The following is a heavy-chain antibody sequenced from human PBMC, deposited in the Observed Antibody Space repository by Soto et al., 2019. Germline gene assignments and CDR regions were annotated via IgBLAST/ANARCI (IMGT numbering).Heavy chain of an antibody. V-gene: IGHV4-59*01. CDR3: ARRYGGNFDF. CDR1: GGPISSYY. D-gene: IGHD1-26*01. J-gene: IGHJ4*02. Sequence: QVQLQESGPGLVKPSETLSLTCTVSGGPISSYYWSWIRQPPGKGLEWIGYIYYSGSTNYNPSLKSRVTLSVDTSKNQCSLKLSSVTAADTAVYYCARRYGGNFDFWGQGTLVTVSS. CDR2: IYYSGST.